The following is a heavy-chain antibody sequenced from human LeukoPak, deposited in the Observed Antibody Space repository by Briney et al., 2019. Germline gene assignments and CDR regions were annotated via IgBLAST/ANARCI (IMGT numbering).Heavy chain of an antibody. CDR3: ARDQMVVPAANFFCNWFDP. Sequence: ASVKVSCKASGYTFTSYGISWVRQAPGQGLEWMGRISAYNGNTNYAQKLQGRVTMTTDTSTSTAYMELRSLRSDDTAVYYCARDQMVVPAANFFCNWFDPWGEGTLVTVSS. CDR1: GYTFTSYG. V-gene: IGHV1-18*01. J-gene: IGHJ5*02. CDR2: ISAYNGNT. D-gene: IGHD2-2*01.